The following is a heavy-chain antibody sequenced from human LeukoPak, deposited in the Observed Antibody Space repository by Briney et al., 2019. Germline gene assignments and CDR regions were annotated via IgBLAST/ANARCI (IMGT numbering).Heavy chain of an antibody. CDR2: INPNSGGT. Sequence: ASVTVSCRASGYTFTAYYIHWVRHAPGQGLEWMGWINPNSGGTNYAQRFQGRVTMTRDTSITTAYMELSRLRSDDTAVYYCASPWGRWFGELIWYFDLWGRGTLVTVSS. D-gene: IGHD3-10*01. CDR1: GYTFTAYY. J-gene: IGHJ2*01. CDR3: ASPWGRWFGELIWYFDL. V-gene: IGHV1-2*02.